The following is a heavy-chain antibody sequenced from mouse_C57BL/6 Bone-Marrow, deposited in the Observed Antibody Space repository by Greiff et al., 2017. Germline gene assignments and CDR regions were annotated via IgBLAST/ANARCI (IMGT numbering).Heavy chain of an antibody. Sequence: QVQLQQPGAELVKPGASVKLSCKASGYTFTSYWMHWVKQRPGQGLEWIGMIHPNSGSTNYNEKFKSKATLTVDKSSSTAYMQISSLTSEDSAVYYCARRDGYYTPFAYWGQGTLVTVSA. J-gene: IGHJ3*01. CDR1: GYTFTSYW. CDR3: ARRDGYYTPFAY. V-gene: IGHV1-64*01. CDR2: IHPNSGST. D-gene: IGHD2-3*01.